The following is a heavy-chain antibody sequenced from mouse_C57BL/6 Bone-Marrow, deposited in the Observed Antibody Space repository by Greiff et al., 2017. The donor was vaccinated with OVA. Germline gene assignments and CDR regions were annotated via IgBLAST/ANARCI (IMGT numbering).Heavy chain of an antibody. J-gene: IGHJ4*01. CDR1: GFNIKNTY. CDR2: IAPANGYT. Sequence: VQLQQSVAELVRPGASVKLSCTASGFNIKNTYMHWVQQRPEQGLEWIARIAPANGYTESAPTFKGKATITADTSTNTAYLQLSSLTSEDTAIYYCASMDYWGQGTSVTVSS. V-gene: IGHV14-3*01. CDR3: ASMDY.